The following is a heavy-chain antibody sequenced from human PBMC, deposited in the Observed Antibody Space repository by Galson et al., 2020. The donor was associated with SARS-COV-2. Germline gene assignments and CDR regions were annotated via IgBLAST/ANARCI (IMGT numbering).Heavy chain of an antibody. CDR2: IIPIFGTA. CDR3: ARPVSGYYYYGMDV. J-gene: IGHJ6*02. CDR1: GGTFSSYA. V-gene: IGHV1-69*13. Sequence: SVKVSCKASGGTFSSYAISWVRQAPGQGLEWMGWIIPIFGTANYAQKFQGRVTITADESTSTAYMELSSLRSEDTAVYYCARPVSGYYYYGMDVWGQGTTVTVSS. D-gene: IGHD3-10*01.